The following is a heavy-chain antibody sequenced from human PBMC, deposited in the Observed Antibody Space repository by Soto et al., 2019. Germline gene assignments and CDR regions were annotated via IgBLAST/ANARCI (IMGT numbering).Heavy chain of an antibody. CDR3: ARGLSRDIVVVVAATGNWFDP. V-gene: IGHV4-34*01. D-gene: IGHD2-15*01. CDR2: INHSGST. CDR1: GGSFSGYY. Sequence: SQTLSLTCAVYGGSFSGYYWSWIRQPPGKGLEWIGEINHSGSTNYNPSLKSRVTISVDTSKNQFSLKLSSVTAADTAVYYCARGLSRDIVVVVAATGNWFDPWGQGTLVTVSS. J-gene: IGHJ5*02.